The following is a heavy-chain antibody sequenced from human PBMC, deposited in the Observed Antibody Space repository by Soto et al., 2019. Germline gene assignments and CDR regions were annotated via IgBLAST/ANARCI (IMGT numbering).Heavy chain of an antibody. Sequence: GSLRLSCAASGFTFSSYAMSWARQAPGKGLKWVSAISGSGGSTYYADSVKGRFTISRDNSKNTLYLQMNSLRAEDTAVYYCAKANEYCSGGSCFIYYYYMDVWGKGTTVTVSS. CDR1: GFTFSSYA. J-gene: IGHJ6*03. CDR2: ISGSGGST. V-gene: IGHV3-23*01. D-gene: IGHD2-15*01. CDR3: AKANEYCSGGSCFIYYYYMDV.